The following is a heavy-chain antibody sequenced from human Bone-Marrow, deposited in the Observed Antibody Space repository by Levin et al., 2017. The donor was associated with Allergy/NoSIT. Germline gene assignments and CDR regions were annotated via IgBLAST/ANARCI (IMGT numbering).Heavy chain of an antibody. Sequence: GESLKISCAASGFTFSQYWMHWVRQAPGKGLEWISRINNDGSSTIYADSVRGRFTISRDNAKNTLYLQMSGLRVEDTAVYYCVRTLGWRNPFDSWGQGSLVTVSS. D-gene: IGHD6-19*01. V-gene: IGHV3-74*01. J-gene: IGHJ4*02. CDR1: GFTFSQYW. CDR2: INNDGSST. CDR3: VRTLGWRNPFDS.